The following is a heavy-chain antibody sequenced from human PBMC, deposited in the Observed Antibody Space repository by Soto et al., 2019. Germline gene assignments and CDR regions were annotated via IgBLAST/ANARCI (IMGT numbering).Heavy chain of an antibody. CDR3: AKVGPSYYYGMDV. CDR1: GLDFSSEV. D-gene: IGHD1-26*01. CDR2: ISGSGRTI. J-gene: IGHJ6*02. Sequence: GGSLRLSCAASGLDFSSEVMCWVRQAPGKGLERVSSISGSGRTIYHADSMRGQFAISRDNSKNSLYLQLNNLRVDDTAVYYCAKVGPSYYYGMDVWGQGTTVTVSS. V-gene: IGHV3-23*01.